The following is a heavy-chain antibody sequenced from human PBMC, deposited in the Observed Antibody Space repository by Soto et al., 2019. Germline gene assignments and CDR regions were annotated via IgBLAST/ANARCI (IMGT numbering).Heavy chain of an antibody. CDR1: GGTLSDYA. D-gene: IGHD3-10*01. J-gene: IGHJ6*02. Sequence: QVQLVQSGAEVKTPGSSVKVSCKASGGTLSDYAISWVRQAPGQGLEWMGGIMPTVDSANYAQNFQGRLTISAVESTSTANLELSSLRSDVTAVYYCAVAAVREIMAQESSGMAVWGQGTTVIVSS. V-gene: IGHV1-69*01. CDR2: IMPTVDSA. CDR3: AVAAVREIMAQESSGMAV.